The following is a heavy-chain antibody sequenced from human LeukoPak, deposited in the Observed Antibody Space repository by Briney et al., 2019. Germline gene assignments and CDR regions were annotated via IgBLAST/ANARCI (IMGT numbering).Heavy chain of an antibody. CDR3: AKESPYASARNHYFDY. CDR1: GFTFSRFA. CDR2: ISDSGTVT. J-gene: IGHJ4*02. V-gene: IGHV3-23*01. D-gene: IGHD1-14*01. Sequence: GGSLRLSCVASGFTFSRFAMSWVRQAPGKGLEWVSAISDSGTVTYYGDSVKGRSAISRDNSKNTVYLQMNSLRADDTAIYYCAKESPYASARNHYFDYWGQGALVTVSS.